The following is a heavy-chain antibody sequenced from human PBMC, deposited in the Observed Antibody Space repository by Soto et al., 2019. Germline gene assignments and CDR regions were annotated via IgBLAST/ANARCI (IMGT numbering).Heavy chain of an antibody. D-gene: IGHD2-15*01. CDR3: AKAPGGLGYVFDY. CDR1: GFTFSSYA. J-gene: IGHJ4*02. CDR2: ISGSGGST. V-gene: IGHV3-23*01. Sequence: GGSLRLSCAASGFTFSSYAVSWVRQAPGKGLEWVSAISGSGGSTYYADFVKGRFTISRDNSKNTLYLQMNSLRAEDTAVYYCAKAPGGLGYVFDYWGQGTLVTVSS.